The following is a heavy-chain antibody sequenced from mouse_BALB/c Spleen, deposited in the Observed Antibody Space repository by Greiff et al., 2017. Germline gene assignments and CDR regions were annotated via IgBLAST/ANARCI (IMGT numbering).Heavy chain of an antibody. CDR1: GYTFTSYW. CDR3: TRSYYYGYPYAMDY. CDR2: IYPGNSDT. V-gene: IGHV1-5*01. Sequence: VQLQQSGTVLARPGASVKMSCKASGYTFTSYWMHWVKQRPGQGLEWIGAIYPGNSDTSYNQKFKGKAKLTAVTSTSTAYMELSSLTNEDSAVYYCTRSYYYGYPYAMDYWGQGTSVTVSS. D-gene: IGHD1-2*01. J-gene: IGHJ4*01.